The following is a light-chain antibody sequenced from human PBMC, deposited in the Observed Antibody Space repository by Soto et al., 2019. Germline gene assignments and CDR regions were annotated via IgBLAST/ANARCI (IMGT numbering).Light chain of an antibody. J-gene: IGLJ1*01. Sequence: QSALTQPASVSGSPGQSITISCTGTSSDVGFYNYVSWYQQHPGKAPKLMISEVTNRPAGISNRFSGSKSGNTASLTISGLQAEDEADYYCSSYTSSSAVVVFGTGTKVTVL. CDR3: SSYTSSSAVVV. CDR2: EVT. V-gene: IGLV2-14*01. CDR1: SSDVGFYNY.